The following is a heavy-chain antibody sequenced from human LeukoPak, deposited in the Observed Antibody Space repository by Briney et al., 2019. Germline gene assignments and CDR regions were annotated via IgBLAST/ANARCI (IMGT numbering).Heavy chain of an antibody. CDR2: INHSGST. D-gene: IGHD1-26*01. Sequence: SETLSLTCAVYGGSFSGYYWSWIRQPPGKGLEWIGEINHSGSTNYNPSLKSRFTISVDTSKNQFSLKLSSVTAADTAVYYCARHSGGTYYVNFDPWGQGTLVTVSS. J-gene: IGHJ5*02. V-gene: IGHV4-34*01. CDR1: GGSFSGYY. CDR3: ARHSGGTYYVNFDP.